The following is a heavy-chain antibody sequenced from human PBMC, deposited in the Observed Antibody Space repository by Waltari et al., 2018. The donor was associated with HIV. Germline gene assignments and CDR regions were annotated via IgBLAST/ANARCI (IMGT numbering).Heavy chain of an antibody. Sequence: QVRLQQWGAGQLKPSETLSLTCAGYGASLSSYSCSWLRQSTGKGLEWIGEINTGGSTNYNPSLKRPVTISQATSKNQSSLKVNTVSAADTAVYYCARFCRGNRWICEAFDVWGQGTTVIVSS. CDR2: INTGGST. J-gene: IGHJ3*01. D-gene: IGHD5-12*01. V-gene: IGHV4-34*01. CDR3: ARFCRGNRWICEAFDV. CDR1: GASLSSYS.